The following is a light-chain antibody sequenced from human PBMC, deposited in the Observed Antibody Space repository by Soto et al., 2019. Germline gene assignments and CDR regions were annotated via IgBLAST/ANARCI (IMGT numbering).Light chain of an antibody. Sequence: EIVLTQSPATLSLSPGERATLSCRASQSVGTFLAWYQQKPGRAPRLLIHDASNRATGIPARFSGSGSGTDFTLTISSLEPEDFGVYYCQQYNNWPETFGQGTKV. CDR1: QSVGTF. J-gene: IGKJ1*01. CDR3: QQYNNWPET. CDR2: DAS. V-gene: IGKV3-11*01.